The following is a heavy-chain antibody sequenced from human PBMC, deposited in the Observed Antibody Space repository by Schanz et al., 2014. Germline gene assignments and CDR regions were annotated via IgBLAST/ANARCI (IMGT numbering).Heavy chain of an antibody. CDR3: ASPSGYSDYGTYFDF. CDR1: GFTFSSYG. Sequence: VQLLDSGGGLVQPGGSLRLSCAASGFTFSSYGMHWVRQAPGKGLEWVAVIWYDENNKYYADSVKGRFTMSRDNSRNTLYLQMNSLRTEDTAVYYCASPSGYSDYGTYFDFWGKGTTVTVSS. CDR2: IWYDENNK. D-gene: IGHD5-12*01. J-gene: IGHJ6*04. V-gene: IGHV3-33*01.